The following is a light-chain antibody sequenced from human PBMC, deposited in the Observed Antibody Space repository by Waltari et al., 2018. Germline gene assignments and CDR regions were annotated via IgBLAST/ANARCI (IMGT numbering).Light chain of an antibody. CDR1: QGISSY. CDR3: QQYYSYLSIT. Sequence: AIRMTQSPSSLSASTGDRVTITCRASQGISSYFAWYQQKPGKAPKLLIYAASTLQSGVPSRFSGSGSGTDFTLTISCLQPEDFATYYCQQYYSYLSITFGQGTRLEIK. J-gene: IGKJ5*01. CDR2: AAS. V-gene: IGKV1-8*01.